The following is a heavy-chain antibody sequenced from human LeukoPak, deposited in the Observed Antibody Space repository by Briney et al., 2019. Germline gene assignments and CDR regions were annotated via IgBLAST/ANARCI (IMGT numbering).Heavy chain of an antibody. CDR1: VFTLSSYE. CDR2: ISSSGSTK. D-gene: IGHD6-19*01. J-gene: IGHJ2*01. V-gene: IGHV3-48*03. CDR3: ARDGAAVPGQVFWDSDL. Sequence: RGSLRPSSAASVFTLSSYEMKWVCQAPGKGLEWVSYISSSGSTKYYADSVKGRFTISRDNSRNTLYLQMNSLRVEDTAVYCCARDGAAVPGQVFWDSDLWGRGTPVSVSS.